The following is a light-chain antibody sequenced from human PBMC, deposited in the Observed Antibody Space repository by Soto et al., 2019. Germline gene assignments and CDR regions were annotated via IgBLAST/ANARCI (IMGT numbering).Light chain of an antibody. CDR3: QSYDSSLSGWV. Sequence: QSVLTQPPSVSGAPGQRVTISCTGSSSNIGAGYDVHWYQQLPGTAPKLLIYGNSNRPSGVPVRFSGSKSGTSASLAITGLQAEDEADYYCQSYDSSLSGWVFGGGTKPTVL. CDR1: SSNIGAGYD. CDR2: GNS. V-gene: IGLV1-40*01. J-gene: IGLJ3*02.